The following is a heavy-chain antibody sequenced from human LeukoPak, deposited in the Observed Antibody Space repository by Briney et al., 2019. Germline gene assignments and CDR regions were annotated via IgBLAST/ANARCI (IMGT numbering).Heavy chain of an antibody. CDR1: GFTFSSHW. CDR2: INTYGTSS. CDR3: ARGSTTVITRDWFDP. D-gene: IGHD4-23*01. J-gene: IGHJ5*02. V-gene: IGHV3-74*03. Sequence: GGSLRLSCAASGFTFSSHWMHWVRQVPGKGLVWVARINTYGTSSTYGDSVEGRFTISRDNAKNTLYLELNSLRDDDTAVYYCARGSTTVITRDWFDPWGQGTQVTVSS.